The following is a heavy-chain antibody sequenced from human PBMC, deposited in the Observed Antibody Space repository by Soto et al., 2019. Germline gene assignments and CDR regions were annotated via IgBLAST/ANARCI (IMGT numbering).Heavy chain of an antibody. D-gene: IGHD4-17*01. CDR1: GYTFTSYG. Sequence: GASVKVSCKASGYTFTSYGISWVRQAPGQGLEWMGWISAYNGNTNYAQKLQGRVTMTTDTSTSTAYMELRSLRSDDTAVYYCARAGERWDYGDYPTLYFDYWGQGTLVTVSS. V-gene: IGHV1-18*04. CDR2: ISAYNGNT. CDR3: ARAGERWDYGDYPTLYFDY. J-gene: IGHJ4*02.